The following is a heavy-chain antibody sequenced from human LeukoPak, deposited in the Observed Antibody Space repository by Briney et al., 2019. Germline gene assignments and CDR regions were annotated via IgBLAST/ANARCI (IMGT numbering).Heavy chain of an antibody. CDR1: GFTFSSYA. D-gene: IGHD3-9*01. Sequence: GGSLRLSCAASGFTFSSYAMSWVRQAPGKGLEWVSAISGSGGSTYYADSVKGRFTISRDNSKNTPYLQMNSLRAEDTAVYYCAKAEYYDILTGYYDFDYWGQGTLVTVSS. CDR3: AKAEYYDILTGYYDFDY. J-gene: IGHJ4*02. V-gene: IGHV3-23*01. CDR2: ISGSGGST.